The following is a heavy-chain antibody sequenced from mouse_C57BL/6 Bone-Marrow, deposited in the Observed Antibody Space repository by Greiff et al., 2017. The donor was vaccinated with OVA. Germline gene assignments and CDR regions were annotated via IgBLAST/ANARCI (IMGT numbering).Heavy chain of an antibody. D-gene: IGHD3-3*01. CDR2: ISSGGSYT. J-gene: IGHJ2*01. CDR3: ARRGWAFDY. V-gene: IGHV5-6*02. Sequence: EVKVVESGGDLVKPGGSLKLSCAASGFTFSSYGMSWVRQTPDKRLEWVATISSGGSYTYYPDSVKGRFTISRDNAKNNLYLQMSSLKSEDTAMYYCARRGWAFDYWGQGTTLTVSS. CDR1: GFTFSSYG.